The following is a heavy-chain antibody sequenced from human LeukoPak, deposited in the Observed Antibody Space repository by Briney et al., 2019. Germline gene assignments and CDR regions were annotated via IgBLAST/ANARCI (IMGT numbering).Heavy chain of an antibody. Sequence: GGSLRLSCAASGFTFGSYAMSWVRQAPGKGLEWVSSISATGRSTYYADSVTGRFTISRDSSNNRLSLQMNSLSAEDTAVYFCARRDSSGWYSLDYWGQGALVTVSS. J-gene: IGHJ4*02. CDR3: ARRDSSGWYSLDY. D-gene: IGHD6-19*01. CDR1: GFTFGSYA. CDR2: ISATGRST. V-gene: IGHV3-23*01.